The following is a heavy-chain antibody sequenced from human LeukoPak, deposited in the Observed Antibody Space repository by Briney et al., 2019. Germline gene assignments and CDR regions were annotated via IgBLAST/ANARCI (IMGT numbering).Heavy chain of an antibody. D-gene: IGHD2-2*02. CDR2: IYHNGAP. Sequence: TPSGTRSPTCGVSVGSISSGSWWSWVRQSPGKGLEWIGEIYHNGAPNYNPSLKSRVTISADTFKNHFSLKLTYVTAADTAVYYCATAPILRGEGGEHYKHGMYVLGQGSTVIVSS. V-gene: IGHV4-4*02. CDR3: ATAPILRGEGGEHYKHGMYV. CDR1: VGSISSGSW. J-gene: IGHJ6*02.